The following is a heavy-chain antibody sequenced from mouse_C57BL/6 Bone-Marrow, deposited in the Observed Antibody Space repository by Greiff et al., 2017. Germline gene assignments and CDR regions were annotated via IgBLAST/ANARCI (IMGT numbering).Heavy chain of an antibody. V-gene: IGHV7-1*01. CDR1: GFTFSDFY. Sequence: EVKLMESGGGLVQSGRSLRLSCATSGFTFSDFYMEWVRQAPGKGLEWIAASRNKANDYTTEYSASVKGRFIVSRDTSQSILYLQMNALRAEDTAIYYCARDADGYVSGSYYYAMDYWCQGTSVTVSS. J-gene: IGHJ4*01. CDR2: SRNKANDYTT. D-gene: IGHD2-2*01. CDR3: ARDADGYVSGSYYYAMDY.